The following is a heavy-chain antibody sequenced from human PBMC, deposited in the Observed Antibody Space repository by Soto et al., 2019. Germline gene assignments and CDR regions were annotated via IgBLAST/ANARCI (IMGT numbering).Heavy chain of an antibody. D-gene: IGHD3-22*01. CDR3: XXXXXXXXXSGXL. V-gene: IGHV1-69*06. J-gene: IGHJ4*02. Sequence: QERLVQSGAEVRKPGSSVKVSCKVTGGTSTRXAIXXXXXXXXQGXEWMGGIVPMFGTSKYAQKFQGRVTITADTSTNIAYMEXXXLXXXXXXXXXXXXXXXXXXXSGXLWGQGTLVSVSS. CDR2: IVPMFGTS. CDR1: GGTSTRXA.